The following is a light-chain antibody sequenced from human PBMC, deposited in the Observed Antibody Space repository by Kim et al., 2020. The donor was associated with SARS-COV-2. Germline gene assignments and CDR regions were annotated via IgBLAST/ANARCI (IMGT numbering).Light chain of an antibody. CDR2: EVT. CDR1: SSDVGSYNL. CDR3: CSYAGDFTWV. Sequence: GQSITISCTGTSSDVGSYNLVSWYQQHPGKAPKLMIYEVTKRPSGVSNRFSGSKSGNTASLTISGLQAEDEADYYCCSYAGDFTWVFGGGTQLTVL. J-gene: IGLJ3*02. V-gene: IGLV2-23*02.